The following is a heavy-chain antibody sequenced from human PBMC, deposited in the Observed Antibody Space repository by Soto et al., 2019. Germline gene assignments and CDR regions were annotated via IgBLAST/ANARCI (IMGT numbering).Heavy chain of an antibody. CDR2: INHSGST. CDR3: ARSEATGTALDY. D-gene: IGHD1-1*01. J-gene: IGHJ4*02. Sequence: QVQLQQWGAGLLKPSETLSLTCAVYGGSFSGYYWSWIRQPPGKGLEWIGEINHSGSTNYNPSLKSRVTISVDKSNNQFSLKLSSVTAADTAVYYCARSEATGTALDYWGQGTLVTVSS. V-gene: IGHV4-34*01. CDR1: GGSFSGYY.